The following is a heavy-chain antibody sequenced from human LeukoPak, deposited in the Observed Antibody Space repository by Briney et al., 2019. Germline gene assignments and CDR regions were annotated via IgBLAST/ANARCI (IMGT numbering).Heavy chain of an antibody. CDR2: IYHSGST. CDR1: GGSISSGGYY. D-gene: IGHD1-26*01. Sequence: SETLSLTCTVSGGSISSGGYYWSWIRQPPGKGLEWIGYIYHSGSTYYNPSLKSRVTISVDRSKNQFSLKLSSVTAADTAVYYCARGPRGARRLDYWGQGTLVTVSS. V-gene: IGHV4-30-2*01. CDR3: ARGPRGARRLDY. J-gene: IGHJ4*02.